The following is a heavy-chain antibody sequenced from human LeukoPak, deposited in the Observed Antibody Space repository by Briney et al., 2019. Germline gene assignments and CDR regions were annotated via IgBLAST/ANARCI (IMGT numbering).Heavy chain of an antibody. CDR1: GGSISSGGYS. V-gene: IGHV4-30-2*01. CDR3: AREVLAAAYNWFDP. D-gene: IGHD6-13*01. CDR2: IYHSGST. Sequence: PSQTLSLTCAVSGGSISSGGYSWRWIRQPPGKGLEWIGYIYHSGSTYYNPSLKSRVTISVDRSKNQFSLKLSSVTAADTAVYYCAREVLAAAYNWFDPWGQGTLVTVSS. J-gene: IGHJ5*02.